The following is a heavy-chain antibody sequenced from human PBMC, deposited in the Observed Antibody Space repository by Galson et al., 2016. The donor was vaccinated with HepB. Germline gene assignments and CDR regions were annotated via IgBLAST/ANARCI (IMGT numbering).Heavy chain of an antibody. V-gene: IGHV3-30*18. D-gene: IGHD2-2*01. Sequence: SLRLSCAASGFTFGSSGMHWVRQAPGKGLEWVAVISYDGNSKYYADSVKGRSTISRDNSKNTLYLQMNSLRPEDTAVYYCAKDGGYEVPGYYYSYMEVWGKGTTVTVSS. CDR1: GFTFGSSG. J-gene: IGHJ6*03. CDR2: ISYDGNSK. CDR3: AKDGGYEVPGYYYSYMEV.